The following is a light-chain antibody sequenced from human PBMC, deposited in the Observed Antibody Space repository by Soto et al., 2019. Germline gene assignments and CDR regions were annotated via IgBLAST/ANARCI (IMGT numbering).Light chain of an antibody. V-gene: IGLV1-36*01. CDR2: YDD. CDR3: AAWDDSLNGVV. Sequence: QSVLTQPPSASGTPGQSVTISCSGSSSNIGNNAVNWYQQLPGKAPKLLIYYDDLLPSGVSDRFSGSKSGTSASLAISGLQSEDEADYYCAAWDDSLNGVVFGGGTKVTVL. J-gene: IGLJ2*01. CDR1: SSNIGNNA.